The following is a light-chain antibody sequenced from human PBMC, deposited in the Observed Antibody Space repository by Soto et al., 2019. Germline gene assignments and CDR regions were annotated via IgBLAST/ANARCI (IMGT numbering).Light chain of an antibody. CDR1: QGISIW. CDR2: KAS. J-gene: IGKJ1*01. CDR3: QQYSTYTPRT. Sequence: DIQMTPYPSTLSASVGDRVTITCRASQGISIWLAWYQQKPGKAPKILIYKASSLESGVPSRFSGSGSGTEFTLTISSLQPDDFATYYCQQYSTYTPRTFGQGTKVDIK. V-gene: IGKV1-5*03.